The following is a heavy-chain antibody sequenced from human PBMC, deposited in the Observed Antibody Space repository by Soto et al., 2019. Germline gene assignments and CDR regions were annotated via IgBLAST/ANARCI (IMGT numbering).Heavy chain of an antibody. J-gene: IGHJ5*02. CDR2: INHSGST. V-gene: IGHV4-34*01. CDR3: ASSLDLQYWNWFDP. CDR1: GGSFSSYY. Sequence: SETLSLTCAVYGGSFSSYYWSWIRQPPGKGLEWIGEINHSGSTNYNPSLKSRVTISVDTSKNQFSLKLSSVTAADTAVYYCASSLDLQYWNWFDPWGQGTPVTVSS. D-gene: IGHD4-4*01.